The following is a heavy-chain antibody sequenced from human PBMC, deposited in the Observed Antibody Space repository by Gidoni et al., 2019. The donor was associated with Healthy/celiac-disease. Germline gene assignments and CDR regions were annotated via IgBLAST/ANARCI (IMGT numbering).Heavy chain of an antibody. CDR3: AKEGDSSGCNFDY. CDR1: GFPFSSYA. CDR2: ISGSGGST. D-gene: IGHD3-22*01. Sequence: EVQLLESGGGLVQPGGSLTLSCAASGFPFSSYAMSWVRQAPVKGLEWVSAISGSGGSTYYADSVKGRFTISRENSKNTLYLQMNSLRAEDTAVYYCAKEGDSSGCNFDYWGQGTLVTVSS. J-gene: IGHJ4*02. V-gene: IGHV3-23*01.